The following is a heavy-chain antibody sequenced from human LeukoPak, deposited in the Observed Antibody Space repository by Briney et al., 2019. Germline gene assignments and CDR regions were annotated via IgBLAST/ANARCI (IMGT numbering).Heavy chain of an antibody. D-gene: IGHD2-15*01. CDR3: ASSVGSGYCSGGSCFPAGFDP. CDR1: GGSISSYY. CDR2: IYYSGST. J-gene: IGHJ5*02. V-gene: IGHV4-59*01. Sequence: SETLSPTCTVSGGSISSYYWGWIRQPPGKGLEWIGYIYYSGSTNYNPSLKSRVTISVDTSKNQFSLKLSSVTAADTAVYYCASSVGSGYCSGGSCFPAGFDPWGQGTLVTVSS.